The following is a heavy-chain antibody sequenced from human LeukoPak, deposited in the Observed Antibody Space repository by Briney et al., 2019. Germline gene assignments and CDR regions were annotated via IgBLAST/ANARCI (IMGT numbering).Heavy chain of an antibody. Sequence: SETLSLTCTVSGGPISSYYWSWIRQPPGKGLEWIGYIYYSGSTNYNPSLKSRVTISVDTSKNQFSLKLSSVTAADTAVYYCARDWGIDGGPLSAFDIWGQGTMVTVSS. CDR3: ARDWGIDGGPLSAFDI. V-gene: IGHV4-59*01. CDR2: IYYSGST. CDR1: GGPISSYY. J-gene: IGHJ3*02. D-gene: IGHD3-16*01.